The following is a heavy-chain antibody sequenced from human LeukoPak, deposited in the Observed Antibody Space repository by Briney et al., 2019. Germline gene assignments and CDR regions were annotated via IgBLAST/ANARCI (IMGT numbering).Heavy chain of an antibody. V-gene: IGHV3-53*01. Sequence: GGSLRLSCAASGFTVSSNYMSWVRQAPGKGLEWVSVIYSGGSTYYADSVKGRFTISRDNSKNTLYLQMNSLRAEDTAVYYCARVPASWELVDYWGQGSLVTVSS. CDR2: IYSGGST. D-gene: IGHD1-26*01. CDR3: ARVPASWELVDY. J-gene: IGHJ4*02. CDR1: GFTVSSNY.